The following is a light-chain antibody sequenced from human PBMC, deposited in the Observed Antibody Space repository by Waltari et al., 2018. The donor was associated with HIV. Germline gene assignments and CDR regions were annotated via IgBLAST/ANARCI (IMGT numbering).Light chain of an antibody. J-gene: IGKJ1*01. CDR3: QQFYGFPWT. Sequence: DIVMTQSPDSLAVSLGERATINCTSSQSVLYRSDNKNYLDWYQHKPGQPPKLLISWTSARESWVPDRFSGSGSGATFTLTIRSLQAEDLAVYYCQQFYGFPWTFGQGTKVEIK. CDR2: WTS. V-gene: IGKV4-1*01. CDR1: QSVLYRSDNKNY.